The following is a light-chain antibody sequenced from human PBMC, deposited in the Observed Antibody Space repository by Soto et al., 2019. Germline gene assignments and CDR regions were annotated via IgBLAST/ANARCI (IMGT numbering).Light chain of an antibody. CDR3: QRYYDSLWT. CDR1: QSVNSTS. Sequence: EIVLTQSPGTVSLSPGERATLSCRASQSVNSTSLAWYQQKPGQSSRLLIHGASSRATGIPDRFSGSGSGTDFTLTISRLEPEDFAVYFCQRYYDSLWTFGQGTKVEIK. CDR2: GAS. J-gene: IGKJ1*01. V-gene: IGKV3-20*01.